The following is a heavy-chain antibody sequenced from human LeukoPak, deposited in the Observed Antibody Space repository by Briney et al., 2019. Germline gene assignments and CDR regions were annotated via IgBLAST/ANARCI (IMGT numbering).Heavy chain of an antibody. CDR2: MNPNSGNT. D-gene: IGHD3-10*01. J-gene: IGHJ6*02. Sequence: ASVKVSCKASGYTFTSYDINWVRQATGQGLEWMGWMNPNSGNTGYAQKFQGRVTMTRNTSISTAYMELSSLRSEDTAVYYCARGRITMVRETNGMDVWGQGTTVTVSS. CDR1: GYTFTSYD. V-gene: IGHV1-8*01. CDR3: ARGRITMVRETNGMDV.